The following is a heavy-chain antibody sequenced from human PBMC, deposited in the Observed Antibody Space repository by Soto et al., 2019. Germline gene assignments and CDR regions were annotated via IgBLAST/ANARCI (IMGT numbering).Heavy chain of an antibody. Sequence: SETLSLTCTVSGGSITGYYWSWIRQPPGKGLEWIGYIHSSGNTNYNPSLKSRVSISIDTSRNQFSLKLSSVTAADTAVYYCARRKVATYFDYWGQGTQVTVSS. D-gene: IGHD5-12*01. CDR3: ARRKVATYFDY. CDR1: GGSITGYY. CDR2: IHSSGNT. J-gene: IGHJ4*02. V-gene: IGHV4-59*08.